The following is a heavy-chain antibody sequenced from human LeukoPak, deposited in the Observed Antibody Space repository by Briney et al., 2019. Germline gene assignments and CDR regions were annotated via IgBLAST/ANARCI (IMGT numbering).Heavy chain of an antibody. Sequence: GGSLRLSCVASGFTFSSYWMSWVRQAPGKGLEWVADINLDGSEKYYVDSVKGRFTISRDNAKNSLNLHMNSLRAEDTAVYYCATEGTRGRYDSWGQGTLVTVSS. D-gene: IGHD1/OR15-1a*01. V-gene: IGHV3-7*03. J-gene: IGHJ4*02. CDR3: ATEGTRGRYDS. CDR1: GFTFSSYW. CDR2: INLDGSEK.